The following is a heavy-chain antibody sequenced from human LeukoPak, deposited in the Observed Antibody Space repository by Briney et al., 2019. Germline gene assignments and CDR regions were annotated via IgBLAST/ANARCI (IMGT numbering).Heavy chain of an antibody. V-gene: IGHV3-30*18. CDR3: AKDRQQLFPYYFDY. CDR1: GFTFSSYG. CDR2: ISSDGRNK. D-gene: IGHD6-13*01. J-gene: IGHJ4*02. Sequence: PGGSLRLSCAASGFTFSSYGMHWVRQAPGKGLEWLPVISSDGRNKYYADSVKGRFTISRDNSKNTLYLQMNSLRAEDTAVYYCAKDRQQLFPYYFDYWGQGTLVTVSS.